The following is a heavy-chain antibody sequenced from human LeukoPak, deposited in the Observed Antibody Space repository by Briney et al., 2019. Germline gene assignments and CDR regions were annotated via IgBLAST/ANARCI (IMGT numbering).Heavy chain of an antibody. J-gene: IGHJ4*02. Sequence: SETLSLTCTVSGYSISSGYYWGWIRQPPGKGLEWIGSIYHSGSTYYNPSLKSRVTISVDTSKNQFSLKLSSVTAADTAVYYCARRGVGGPYAYWGQGTLVTVSS. V-gene: IGHV4-38-2*02. CDR3: ARRGVGGPYAY. CDR1: GYSISSGYY. CDR2: IYHSGST. D-gene: IGHD2-2*01.